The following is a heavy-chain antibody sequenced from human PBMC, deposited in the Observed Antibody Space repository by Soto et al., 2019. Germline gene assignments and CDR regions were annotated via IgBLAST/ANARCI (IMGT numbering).Heavy chain of an antibody. D-gene: IGHD3-22*01. CDR1: GFTFSSYG. CDR3: AKNYYDSSGSARRESYFDY. J-gene: IGHJ4*02. Sequence: QVQLVESGGGVVQPGRSLRLSCAASGFTFSSYGMHWVRQAPGKGLEWVAVISYDGSNKYYADSVKGRFTISRDNSKNRLYLQMNSLTAEDTAVYYCAKNYYDSSGSARRESYFDYWGQGTLVTVSS. CDR2: ISYDGSNK. V-gene: IGHV3-30*18.